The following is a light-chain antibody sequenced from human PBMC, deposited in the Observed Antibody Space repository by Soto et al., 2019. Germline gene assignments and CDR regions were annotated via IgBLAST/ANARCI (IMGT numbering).Light chain of an antibody. CDR2: GAS. CDR3: QQYNNWPQT. CDR1: QSVSID. Sequence: EIVMTQSPATLSVSPGERATLSCRASQSVSIDLAWYQLKDGQVPRLVIYGASTRATDIPARFSGSGSGTDFTLTISSLQSEDFAEYHCQQYNNWPQTFGQGTKVDIK. J-gene: IGKJ1*01. V-gene: IGKV3-15*01.